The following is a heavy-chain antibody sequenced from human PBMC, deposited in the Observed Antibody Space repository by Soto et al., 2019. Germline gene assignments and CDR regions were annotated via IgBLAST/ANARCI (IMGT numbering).Heavy chain of an antibody. Sequence: QVQLVESGGGVVQPGRSLRLSCAASGFTFSSYGMHWVRQAPGKGLEWVAVIWYDGSSKYYADSMKGRFTISRDNSKNTLYLQMNSLRAEDTAVYYCARDEGLGVNYYYYGMDVWGQGTTVTVSS. CDR1: GFTFSSYG. D-gene: IGHD3-10*01. V-gene: IGHV3-33*01. J-gene: IGHJ6*02. CDR3: ARDEGLGVNYYYYGMDV. CDR2: IWYDGSSK.